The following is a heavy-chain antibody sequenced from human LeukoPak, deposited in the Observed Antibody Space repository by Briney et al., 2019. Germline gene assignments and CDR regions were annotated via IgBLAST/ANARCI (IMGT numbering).Heavy chain of an antibody. V-gene: IGHV3-64D*06. D-gene: IGHD2-2*01. Sequence: PGGSLRLSCSASGFAFSNYATHWVRQAPGKGLEYVAGINSNGGSTFYAASVKGRFTMSGDNSKNTLYLQMSSLRAEDTAVYYCVKGTSTKYYYYGMDVWGQGTTVTVSS. J-gene: IGHJ6*02. CDR1: GFAFSNYA. CDR3: VKGTSTKYYYYGMDV. CDR2: INSNGGST.